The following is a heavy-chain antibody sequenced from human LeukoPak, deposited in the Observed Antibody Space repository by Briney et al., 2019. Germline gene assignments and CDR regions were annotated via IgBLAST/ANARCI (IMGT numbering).Heavy chain of an antibody. CDR1: GGSISSYY. J-gene: IGHJ3*02. CDR3: AGDEGASDAFDI. CDR2: IYYSGST. Sequence: SETLSLTCTVSGGSISSYYWSWIRQPPGKGLEWIGYIYYSGSTNYNPSPKSRVTISVDTSKNQFSLKLSSVTAADTAVYYCAGDEGASDAFDIWGQGTMVTVSS. V-gene: IGHV4-59*01.